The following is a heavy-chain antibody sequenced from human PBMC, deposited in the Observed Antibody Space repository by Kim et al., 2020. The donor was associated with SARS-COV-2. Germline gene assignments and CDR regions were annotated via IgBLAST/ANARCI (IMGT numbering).Heavy chain of an antibody. CDR2: YK. D-gene: IGHD6-13*01. Sequence: YKDYAVSVKSRITIHPDTSKTQFSLQLNSVTPEDTAVYYCARERYSSSWHWGQGTLVTVSS. CDR3: ARERYSSSWH. J-gene: IGHJ4*02. V-gene: IGHV6-1*01.